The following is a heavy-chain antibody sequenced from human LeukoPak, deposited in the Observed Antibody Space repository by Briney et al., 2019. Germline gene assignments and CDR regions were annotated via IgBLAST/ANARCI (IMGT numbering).Heavy chain of an antibody. Sequence: GGSLGLSCAASGFTFSSYAMPWVRQAPGKGLEWVAVISYDGSNKYYADSVKGRFTISRDNSKNTLYLQMNSLRAEDTAVYYCARSTPNCSSTSCYENYFDYWGQGTLVTVSS. CDR3: ARSTPNCSSTSCYENYFDY. J-gene: IGHJ4*02. D-gene: IGHD2-2*01. V-gene: IGHV3-30*01. CDR2: ISYDGSNK. CDR1: GFTFSSYA.